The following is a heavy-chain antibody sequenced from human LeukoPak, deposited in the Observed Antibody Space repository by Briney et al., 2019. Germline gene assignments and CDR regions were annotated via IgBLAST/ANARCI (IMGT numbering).Heavy chain of an antibody. D-gene: IGHD2-2*01. Sequence: GGSLRLSCAASGFTFSSYAMHWVRQAPGKGLEWVAVISYDGSNKYYADSVKGRFTISRDNSKNTLYLQMNSLRAEDTAVYYCARAGYCSSTSCYGFDYWGQGTLVTVSS. CDR1: GFTFSSYA. CDR2: ISYDGSNK. CDR3: ARAGYCSSTSCYGFDY. V-gene: IGHV3-30-3*01. J-gene: IGHJ4*02.